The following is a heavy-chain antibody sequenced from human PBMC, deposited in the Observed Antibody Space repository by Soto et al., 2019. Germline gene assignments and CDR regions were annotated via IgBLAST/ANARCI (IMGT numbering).Heavy chain of an antibody. CDR3: ARGDREDTAVVIGVRPGEYGVDV. Sequence: QVQLVESGGGVVQPGRPLRLPCAASGFPFRNNAMHWVRQAQGKGLEWVAVISYNGGNRFYRDYVKGRFTISRDNSKNTVHLQIDSLRYEDAAVYYCARGDREDTAVVIGVRPGEYGVDVWGQGTTVTVSS. D-gene: IGHD2-15*01. CDR1: GFPFRNNA. J-gene: IGHJ6*02. CDR2: ISYNGGNR. V-gene: IGHV3-30*04.